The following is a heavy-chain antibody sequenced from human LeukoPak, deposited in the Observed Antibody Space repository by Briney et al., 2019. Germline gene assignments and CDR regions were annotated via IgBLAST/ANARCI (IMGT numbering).Heavy chain of an antibody. CDR3: ARGSVPTY. Sequence: SETPSLTCAVYGGSFSGYYWSWIRQPPGKGLEWIGEINHDGSTTYNPSLKSRVTISLDTSKIQFSLNLTSVTAADTAVYYCARGSVPTYWGQGTLVTVSS. CDR1: GGSFSGYY. V-gene: IGHV4-34*01. CDR2: INHDGST. J-gene: IGHJ4*02.